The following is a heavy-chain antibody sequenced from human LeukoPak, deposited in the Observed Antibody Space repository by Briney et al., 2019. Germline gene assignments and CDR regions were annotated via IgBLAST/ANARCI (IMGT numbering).Heavy chain of an antibody. V-gene: IGHV3-20*04. CDR2: INWNGGST. CDR3: ARGGNYYDSSGYYLFDY. D-gene: IGHD3-22*01. Sequence: PGGSLRLSCAASGFTFDDYGMSWVRQAPGKGLELVSGINWNGGSTGYADSVKGRFTISRDNPKNSLYLQMNSLRAEDTALYYCARGGNYYDSSGYYLFDYWGQGTLVTVSS. CDR1: GFTFDDYG. J-gene: IGHJ4*02.